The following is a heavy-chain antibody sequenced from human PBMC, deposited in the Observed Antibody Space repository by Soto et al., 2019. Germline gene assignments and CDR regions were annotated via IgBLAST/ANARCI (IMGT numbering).Heavy chain of an antibody. CDR1: GFTFSSYA. D-gene: IGHD1-1*01. J-gene: IGHJ6*02. Sequence: QVQLVESGGGVVQPGRSLRLSCAASGFTFSSYAMHWVRQAPGKGLEWVAVISYDGSNKYYADSVKGRFTISRDNSKNTLYLQMNSLRAEDTAVYYCARDLQGNWKGLGYYYGMDVWGQVTTVTVSS. V-gene: IGHV3-30-3*01. CDR3: ARDLQGNWKGLGYYYGMDV. CDR2: ISYDGSNK.